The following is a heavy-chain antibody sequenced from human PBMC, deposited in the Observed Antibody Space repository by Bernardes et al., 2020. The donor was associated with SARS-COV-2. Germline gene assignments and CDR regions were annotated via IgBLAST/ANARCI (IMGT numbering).Heavy chain of an antibody. CDR1: GFTFSSYW. CDR3: ARGQSWYYDFWGTGYYGMDV. J-gene: IGHJ6*02. Sequence: GGSLRLSCAASGFTFSSYWMHWVRQAPGKGLVWVSRINSDGSSTSYADSVKGRFTISRDNAKNTLYLQMNSLRAEDTVVYYCARGQSWYYDFWGTGYYGMDVWGQGTTVTVSS. V-gene: IGHV3-74*01. CDR2: INSDGSST. D-gene: IGHD3-3*01.